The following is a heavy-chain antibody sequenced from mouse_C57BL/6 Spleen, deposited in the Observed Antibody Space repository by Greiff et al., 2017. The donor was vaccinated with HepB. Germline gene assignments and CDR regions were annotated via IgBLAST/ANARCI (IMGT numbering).Heavy chain of an antibody. CDR3: ARGNLNYYGSSWFAY. CDR2: IDPSDSET. D-gene: IGHD1-1*01. CDR1: GYTFTSYW. V-gene: IGHV1-52*01. Sequence: QVQLQQPGAELVRPGSSVKLSCKASGYTFTSYWMHWVKQRPIQGLEWIGNIDPSDSETHYNQKFKDKATLTVDKSSSTAYMQLSSLTSEDSEVYYCARGNLNYYGSSWFAYWGQGTLVTVSA. J-gene: IGHJ3*01.